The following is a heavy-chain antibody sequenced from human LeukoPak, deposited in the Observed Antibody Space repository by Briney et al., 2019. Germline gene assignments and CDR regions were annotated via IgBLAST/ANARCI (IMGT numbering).Heavy chain of an antibody. CDR1: GYTFTTYG. J-gene: IGHJ3*02. CDR2: INPNSGGT. D-gene: IGHD3-3*01. Sequence: ASVKVSCKASGYTFTTYGISWVRQAPGQGLEWMGWINPNSGGTNYAQKFQGWVTMTRDTSISTAYMELSRLRSDDTAVYYCARELGVALSTGAFDIWGQGTMVTVSS. CDR3: ARELGVALSTGAFDI. V-gene: IGHV1-2*04.